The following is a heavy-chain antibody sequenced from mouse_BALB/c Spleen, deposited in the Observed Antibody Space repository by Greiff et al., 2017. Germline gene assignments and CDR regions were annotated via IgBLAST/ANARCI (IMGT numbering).Heavy chain of an antibody. D-gene: IGHD1-1*01. CDR2: IWAGGST. J-gene: IGHJ4*01. Sequence: VKLQESGPGLVAPSQSLSITCTVSGFSLTSYGVHWVRQPPGKGLEWLGVIWAGGSTNYNSALMSRLSISKDNSKSQVFLKMNSLQTDDTAMYYCARESPHYYGSSPYAMDYWGQGTSVTVSS. V-gene: IGHV2-9*02. CDR1: GFSLTSYG. CDR3: ARESPHYYGSSPYAMDY.